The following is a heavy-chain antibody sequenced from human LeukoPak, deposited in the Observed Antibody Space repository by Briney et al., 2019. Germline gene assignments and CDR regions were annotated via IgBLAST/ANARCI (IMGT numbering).Heavy chain of an antibody. D-gene: IGHD3-22*01. CDR1: GGTFSGYY. J-gene: IGHJ4*02. Sequence: SETLSLTCAVYGGTFSGYYWSWIRQPPGKGLEWIGEINHSGSTNYNPSLKSRVTISVDTSKNQFSLRLSSVTAADTADYYCARDDGSRYYYFDYWGQGILVTVSS. V-gene: IGHV4-34*01. CDR3: ARDDGSRYYYFDY. CDR2: INHSGST.